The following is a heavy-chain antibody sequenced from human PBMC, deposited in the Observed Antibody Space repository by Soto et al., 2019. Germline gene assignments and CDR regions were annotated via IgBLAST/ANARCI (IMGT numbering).Heavy chain of an antibody. CDR2: IVVGSGNT. D-gene: IGHD6-19*01. J-gene: IGHJ4*02. CDR1: GFTFTSSS. V-gene: IGHV1-58*01. CDR3: AARPERRYSSGWSLDY. Sequence: SVKVSCKASGFTFTSSSVQWVRQARGQRLEWIGWIVVGSGNTNYAQKFQERVTITRDMSTSTAYMELSSLRSEDTAVYYCAARPERRYSSGWSLDYWGQGTLVXVSS.